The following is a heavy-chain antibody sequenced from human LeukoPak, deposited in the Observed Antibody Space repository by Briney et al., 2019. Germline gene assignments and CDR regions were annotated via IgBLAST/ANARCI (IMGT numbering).Heavy chain of an antibody. V-gene: IGHV4-30-2*01. CDR3: ARAVYCSGGSCSFDY. D-gene: IGHD2-15*01. CDR2: IYHSGST. Sequence: SQTLSLTCAVSGGSISSGGYSWSWIRQPPGKGLEWIGYIYHSGSTYYNPSLKSRVTISVDRSKNQFSLKLSSVTAADTAVYYCARAVYCSGGSCSFDYWGQGTLVTVSS. CDR1: GGSISSGGYS. J-gene: IGHJ4*02.